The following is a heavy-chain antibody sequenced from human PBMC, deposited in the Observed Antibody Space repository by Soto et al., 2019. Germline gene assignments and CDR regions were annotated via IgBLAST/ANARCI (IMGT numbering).Heavy chain of an antibody. V-gene: IGHV3-30*18. CDR3: AKDHKNDFWSGFFEY. Sequence: VGSLRLSCASSGFTFSSYGMHWVRQSPGKGLEWVAVISYDGSNKYYADSVKGRFTISRDNSKNTLYLQMNSLRAEDTAVYYCAKDHKNDFWSGFFEYWGQATLVTVSS. J-gene: IGHJ4*02. CDR2: ISYDGSNK. CDR1: GFTFSSYG. D-gene: IGHD3-3*01.